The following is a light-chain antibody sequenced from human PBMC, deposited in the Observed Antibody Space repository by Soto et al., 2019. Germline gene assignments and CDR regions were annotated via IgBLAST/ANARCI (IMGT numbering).Light chain of an antibody. V-gene: IGLV4-69*01. CDR1: SGHSSYA. CDR3: QPWGTGIQV. CDR2: LNSDGSH. J-gene: IGLJ1*01. Sequence: QPVLTQSPSASASLGASVKLTCTLSSGHSSYAIAWHQQQPEKGPRYFMKLNSDGSHSKGDGLPDRFSGSSSGAERYLTISSLQSEDEADYYCQPWGTGIQVLGTGTKLTVL.